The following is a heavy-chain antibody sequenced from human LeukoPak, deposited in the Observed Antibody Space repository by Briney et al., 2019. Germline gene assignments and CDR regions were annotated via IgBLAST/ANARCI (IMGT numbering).Heavy chain of an antibody. Sequence: PGGSLRLSCAASGFTFSSYGMHWVRQAPGKGLEWVAFIRYDGSNKYYADSVKGRFTISRDNSKNTLYLQMNSLRAEDTAVYYCAKDLGSGWYGGNYFDYWGQGTLVTVSS. CDR1: GFTFSSYG. V-gene: IGHV3-30*02. J-gene: IGHJ4*02. CDR3: AKDLGSGWYGGNYFDY. CDR2: IRYDGSNK. D-gene: IGHD6-19*01.